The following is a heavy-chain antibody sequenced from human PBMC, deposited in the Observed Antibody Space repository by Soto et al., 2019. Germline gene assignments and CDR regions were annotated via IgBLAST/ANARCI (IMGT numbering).Heavy chain of an antibody. CDR1: GFTFDDYA. CDR3: AKVQYQGSSGWYYFDY. V-gene: IGHV3-9*01. J-gene: IGHJ4*02. D-gene: IGHD6-19*01. CDR2: ISWNSGSI. Sequence: PGGSLRLSCAASGFTFDDYAMHWVRQAPGKGLEWVSGISWNSGSIGYADSVKGRFTISRDNAKNSLYLQMNSLRAEDTALYYCAKVQYQGSSGWYYFDYWGQGTLVTVSS.